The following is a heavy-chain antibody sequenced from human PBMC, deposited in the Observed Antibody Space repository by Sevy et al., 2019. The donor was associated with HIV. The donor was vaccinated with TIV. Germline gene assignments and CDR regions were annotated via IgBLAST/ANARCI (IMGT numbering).Heavy chain of an antibody. D-gene: IGHD5-18*01. CDR1: GFSFSASY. CDR2: ISGSGNII. CDR3: AKKGYSSGIFYDFDY. J-gene: IGHJ4*02. Sequence: GGSLRLSCAASGFSFSASYMSWVRQAPGKGLEWIAYISGSGNIIYYADSVRGRFSISRDKAKKSLYLQMNSLGAEETAVYFCAKKGYSSGIFYDFDYWGQGTLVTVSS. V-gene: IGHV3-11*01.